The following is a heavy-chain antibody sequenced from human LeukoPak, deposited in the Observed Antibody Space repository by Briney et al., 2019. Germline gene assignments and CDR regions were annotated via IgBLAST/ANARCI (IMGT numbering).Heavy chain of an antibody. J-gene: IGHJ4*02. CDR2: ISGSGGST. CDR1: GFTFSSYA. Sequence: GGSLRLSCAASGFTFSSYAMSWVRQAPGKGLEWVSAISGSGGSTYYADSVKGRFTISRGNSKNTLYLQMNSLRAEDTAVYYCAKDPWEPHEYYFDYWGQGTLVTVSS. D-gene: IGHD1-26*01. V-gene: IGHV3-23*01. CDR3: AKDPWEPHEYYFDY.